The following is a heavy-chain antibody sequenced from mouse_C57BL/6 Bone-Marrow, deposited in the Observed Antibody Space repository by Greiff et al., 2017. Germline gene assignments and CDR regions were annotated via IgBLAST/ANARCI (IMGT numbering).Heavy chain of an antibody. J-gene: IGHJ1*03. CDR1: GFTFSSYA. CDR2: ISAGGSYT. D-gene: IGHD1-1*01. V-gene: IGHV5-4*03. Sequence: EVKVVESGGGLVKPGGSLKLSCAASGFTFSSYAMSWVRQTPEKRLEWVATISAGGSYTYYPDNVKGRFTISRDNAKNNLYLQMSHLKSEDTAMYYCARDITTGDVWGTGTTVTVSS. CDR3: ARDITTGDV.